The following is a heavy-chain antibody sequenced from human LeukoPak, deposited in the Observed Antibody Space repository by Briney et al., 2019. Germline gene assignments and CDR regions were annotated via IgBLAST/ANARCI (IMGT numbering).Heavy chain of an antibody. D-gene: IGHD3-22*01. CDR2: IIPIFGRA. CDR3: ARGFYYDSSGYYLGPIDY. Sequence: SVKVSCKASGGTFISYAISWVRQARGQGLEWMGGIIPIFGRANYAQKFQGRVTITTDESTSTAYMELSSLRSEDTAVYYCARGFYYDSSGYYLGPIDYWGQGTLVTVSS. CDR1: GGTFISYA. J-gene: IGHJ4*02. V-gene: IGHV1-69*05.